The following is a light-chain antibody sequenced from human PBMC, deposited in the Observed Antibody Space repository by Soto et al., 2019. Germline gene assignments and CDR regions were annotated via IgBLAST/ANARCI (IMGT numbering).Light chain of an antibody. CDR1: QNIYSN. CDR3: QQYHNLWT. J-gene: IGKJ1*01. V-gene: IGKV3-15*01. CDR2: RAS. Sequence: IALTQSPATVSVSPGDRVTLSCWASQNIYSNLGWYQQRPGQAPRLIIYRASARPTGIPARFSGSGSGTEFTLTITSLQSEDFALYYCQQYHNLWTFGQGTKVDIK.